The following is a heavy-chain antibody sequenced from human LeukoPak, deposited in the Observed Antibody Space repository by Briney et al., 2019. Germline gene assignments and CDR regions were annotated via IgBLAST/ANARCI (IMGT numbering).Heavy chain of an antibody. J-gene: IGHJ3*02. Sequence: PGVSVRLSCVASGFTFSSYAMIWVRQAPGKGLEWVSGISGSGGSTDYADSVKGRFTISRDTPKNTLYLKLHSRRAEDTAVYYCAKDQDMVTPGDAFDIWGQGTMVTVSS. CDR1: GFTFSSYA. CDR2: ISGSGGST. D-gene: IGHD5-12*01. CDR3: AKDQDMVTPGDAFDI. V-gene: IGHV3-23*01.